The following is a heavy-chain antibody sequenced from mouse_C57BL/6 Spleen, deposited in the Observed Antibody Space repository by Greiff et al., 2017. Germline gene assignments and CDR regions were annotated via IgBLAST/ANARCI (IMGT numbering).Heavy chain of an antibody. CDR3: ARGLPPYYAMDY. D-gene: IGHD5-5*01. CDR1: GFSINSDCY. J-gene: IGHJ4*01. V-gene: IGHV3-3*01. CDR2: TFYSGIT. Sequence: EVQLVESGPSLVRPSQTLSLTCTVTGFSINSDCYWIWIRQFPGNKLEYIGYTFYSGITYYNPSLESRTYITRDTSKNQFSLKLSSVTTEDTATYFCARGLPPYYAMDYWGQGTSVTVSS.